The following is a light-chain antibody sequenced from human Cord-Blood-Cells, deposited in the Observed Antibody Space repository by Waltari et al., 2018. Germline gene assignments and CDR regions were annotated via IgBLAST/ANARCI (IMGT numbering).Light chain of an antibody. V-gene: IGLV2-14*01. CDR1: SSDGGGYNS. CDR2: DVS. J-gene: IGLJ2*01. CDR3: SSYTSSSTLVV. Sequence: QSALTQPASVSGSPGQSLTIPCTGTSSDGGGYNSVPWYQQHPGQAPKLMIHDVSNRPSGVSTRFSGSKSGNTASLTISGLQAEDEADYYCSSYTSSSTLVVFGGGTKLTVL.